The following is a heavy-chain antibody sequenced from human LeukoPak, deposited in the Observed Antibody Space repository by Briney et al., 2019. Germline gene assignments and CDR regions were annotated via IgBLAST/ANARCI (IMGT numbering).Heavy chain of an antibody. CDR1: GFTLSSYA. J-gene: IGHJ5*02. V-gene: IGHV3-23*01. D-gene: IGHD1-14*01. CDR2: ISGSGGST. CDR3: AKGSGSNWFDP. Sequence: GGSLRLSCAASGFTLSSYAMTWVRQAPGRGLEWVSTISGSGGSTYYADSVKGRFTISRDNSKNTLYLQMNSLRAEDTAVYYCAKGSGSNWFDPWGQGTLVTVSS.